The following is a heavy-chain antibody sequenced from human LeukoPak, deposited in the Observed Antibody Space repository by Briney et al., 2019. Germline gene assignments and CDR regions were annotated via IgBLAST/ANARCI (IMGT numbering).Heavy chain of an antibody. Sequence: SETLSLTCTVSGGSISSGGYYWSWIRQHPGKGLEWIGYIYYSGSTYYNPSLKSRVTISVDTSKNQFSLKLSSVTAADTAVYYCARRRIAARPFDYWGQGTLVTVSS. CDR1: GGSISSGGYY. J-gene: IGHJ4*02. D-gene: IGHD6-6*01. V-gene: IGHV4-31*03. CDR3: ARRRIAARPFDY. CDR2: IYYSGST.